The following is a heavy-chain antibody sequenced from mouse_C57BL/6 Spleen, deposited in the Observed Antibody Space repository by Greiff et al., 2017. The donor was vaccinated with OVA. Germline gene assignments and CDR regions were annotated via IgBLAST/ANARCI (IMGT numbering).Heavy chain of an antibody. CDR2: IDPSDSYT. J-gene: IGHJ2*01. D-gene: IGHD2-4*01. Sequence: QVQLQQSGAELVRPGTSVKLSCKASGYTFTSYWMHWVKQRPGQGLEWIGVIDPSDSYTNYNQKFKGKATLTVDTSSSTAYMQLSSLTSEDSAVYYCARSGDYDGVRYFDYWGQGTTFTVSS. V-gene: IGHV1-59*01. CDR3: ARSGDYDGVRYFDY. CDR1: GYTFTSYW.